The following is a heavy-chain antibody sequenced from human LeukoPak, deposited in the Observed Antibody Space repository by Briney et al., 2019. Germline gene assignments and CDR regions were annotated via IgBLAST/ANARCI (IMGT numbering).Heavy chain of an antibody. CDR2: IKEDGSEK. D-gene: IGHD6-19*01. V-gene: IGHV3-7*05. CDR1: GFTFTTHS. Sequence: GGSLRLSCAASGFTFTTHSMNWVRQAPGKGLEWVANIKEDGSEKYYVDSVKGRFTISRDNAKNSLYLQLNSLRAEDTAVYYCASQFWWAAVTGTALDCWGQGTLVTVSS. J-gene: IGHJ4*02. CDR3: ASQFWWAAVTGTALDC.